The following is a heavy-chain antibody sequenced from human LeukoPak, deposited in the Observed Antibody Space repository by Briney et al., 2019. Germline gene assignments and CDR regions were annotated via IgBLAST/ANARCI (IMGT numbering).Heavy chain of an antibody. J-gene: IGHJ4*02. CDR2: INHSGST. D-gene: IGHD2-8*01. CDR1: GGSFSGYY. V-gene: IGHV4-34*01. Sequence: PSETLSLTCAVYGGSFSGYYWSWIRQPPGKGLEWIGEINHSGSTNYNPSLKSRVTISVDTSKNQFSLKLSSVTAADTAVYYRARGSRCTNGVCYGTFVYWGQGTLVTVSS. CDR3: ARGSRCTNGVCYGTFVY.